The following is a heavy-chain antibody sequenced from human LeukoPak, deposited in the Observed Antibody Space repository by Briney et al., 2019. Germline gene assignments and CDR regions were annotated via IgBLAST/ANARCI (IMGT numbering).Heavy chain of an antibody. CDR1: GFTFRSHD. D-gene: IGHD2-2*01. V-gene: IGHV3-23*01. J-gene: IGHJ4*02. CDR3: AKVIPLIVVVPAAMTGD. Sequence: GGSLRLSCAASGFTFRSHDMSWVRQAPVKGLEWVSGISGSGGSTFYADSVKGRFTISRDNSKNTLYPQMNSLRAEDTAVYYCAKVIPLIVVVPAAMTGDWGQGTLVTVSS. CDR2: ISGSGGST.